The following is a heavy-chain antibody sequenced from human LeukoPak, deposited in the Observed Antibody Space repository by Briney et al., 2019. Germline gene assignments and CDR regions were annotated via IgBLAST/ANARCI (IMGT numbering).Heavy chain of an antibody. D-gene: IGHD3-10*01. CDR2: INPNSGGT. CDR3: ARGNGITMVRAPRFDP. CDR1: GYTFTCYY. Sequence: ASVKVSCKASGYTFTCYYMHWVRQAPGQGLEWMGWINPNSGGTNYAQKFQGRVTMTRDTSISTAYMELSRLRSDDTAVYYCARGNGITMVRAPRFDPWGQGTLVTVSS. J-gene: IGHJ5*02. V-gene: IGHV1-2*02.